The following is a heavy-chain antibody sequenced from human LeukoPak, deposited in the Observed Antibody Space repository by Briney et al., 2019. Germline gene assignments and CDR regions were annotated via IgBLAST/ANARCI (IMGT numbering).Heavy chain of an antibody. V-gene: IGHV1-18*01. Sequence: GASVKVSCKASGYTFTSYGISWVRQAPGQGLEWMGCISAYNGNTNYAQKLQGRVTMTTDTSTSTAYMELRSLRSDDTAVYYCARSDGYSSGLTPFDYWGQGTLVTVSS. D-gene: IGHD6-19*01. CDR1: GYTFTSYG. CDR3: ARSDGYSSGLTPFDY. J-gene: IGHJ4*02. CDR2: ISAYNGNT.